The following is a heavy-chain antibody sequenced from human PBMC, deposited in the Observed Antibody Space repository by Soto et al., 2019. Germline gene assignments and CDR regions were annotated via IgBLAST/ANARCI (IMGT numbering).Heavy chain of an antibody. CDR2: VYHTGRT. V-gene: IGHV4-59*01. Sequence: QVQLQESGPGLVRPAETLSLICSVSTDSMRTYSWTWIRQSPGKGLEWIGYVYHTGRTEYNPSLESRVTISIVMSKKQFSLQLTSVTAADTAVYFCARDDTTGLLEFWGQGTRVTVSS. J-gene: IGHJ4*02. CDR1: TDSMRTYS. CDR3: ARDDTTGLLEF.